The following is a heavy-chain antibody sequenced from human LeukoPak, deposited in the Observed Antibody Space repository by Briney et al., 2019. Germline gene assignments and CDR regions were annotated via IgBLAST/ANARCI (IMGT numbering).Heavy chain of an antibody. CDR2: ISWNSGSI. J-gene: IGHJ3*02. CDR1: GFTFDDYA. V-gene: IGHV3-9*01. Sequence: GGSLRLSCAASGFTFDDYAMHWVRHAPGKGLEWVSGISWNSGSIGYADSVKGRFTISRDNAKNSLYLQMNSLRADDTALYYCAKGRTYYDILTGPYAFDIWGQGTMVTVSS. CDR3: AKGRTYYDILTGPYAFDI. D-gene: IGHD3-9*01.